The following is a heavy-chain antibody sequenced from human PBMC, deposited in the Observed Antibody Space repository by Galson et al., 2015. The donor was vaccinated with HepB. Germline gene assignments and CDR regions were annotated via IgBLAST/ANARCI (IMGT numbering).Heavy chain of an antibody. CDR3: AGSYSSGWYYGMDV. D-gene: IGHD6-19*01. J-gene: IGHJ6*02. Sequence: SVKVSCKASGYTFTGYYMHWVRQAPGQGLEWMGWINPNSGGTNYAQKFQGWVTMTRDTSISTAYMELSRLRSDDTAVYYCAGSYSSGWYYGMDVWGQGTTVTVSS. V-gene: IGHV1-2*04. CDR1: GYTFTGYY. CDR2: INPNSGGT.